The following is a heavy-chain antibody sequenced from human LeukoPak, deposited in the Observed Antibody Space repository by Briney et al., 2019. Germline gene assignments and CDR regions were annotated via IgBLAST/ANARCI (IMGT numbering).Heavy chain of an antibody. CDR3: ARHGRNSGAPNY. D-gene: IGHD6-19*01. CDR2: IFYSGST. J-gene: IGHJ4*02. Sequence: SETLSLTCAVYGGSFSGYYWSWIRQPPGKGLEWVGYIFYSGSTNYSPSLKSRVTISVDTSKNQFSLNLTSVTAADTAMYYCARHGRNSGAPNYWGQGTLVTVSS. V-gene: IGHV4-59*08. CDR1: GGSFSGYY.